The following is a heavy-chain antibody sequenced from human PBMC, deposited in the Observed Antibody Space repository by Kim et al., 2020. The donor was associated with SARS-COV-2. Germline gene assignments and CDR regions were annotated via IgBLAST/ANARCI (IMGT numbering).Heavy chain of an antibody. CDR1: GGSVSSGSYY. V-gene: IGHV4-61*01. CDR3: ARGRDYNILTGYR. D-gene: IGHD3-9*01. J-gene: IGHJ5*02. Sequence: SETLSLTCTVSGGSVSSGSYYWSWIRQPPGKGLEWIGYIYYSGTTNHNPSLKIRVTISVDTSKNQFSLKLSSVTTADTAIYYCARGRDYNILTGYRWGQGTLVTVSS. CDR2: IYYSGTT.